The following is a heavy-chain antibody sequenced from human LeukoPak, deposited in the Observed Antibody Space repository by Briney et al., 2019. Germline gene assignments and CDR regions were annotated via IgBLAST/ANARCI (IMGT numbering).Heavy chain of an antibody. D-gene: IGHD3-3*01. CDR3: ARASRLVRFLEWLPAYFDY. Sequence: SETLSLTCTVSGGSISSYYWSWIRQPPGKGLEWIGYISYSGSTNYNPSLKSRVTISVDTSKKQFSLKLSSVTAADTAVYYCARASRLVRFLEWLPAYFDYWGQGTLVTVSS. J-gene: IGHJ4*02. V-gene: IGHV4-59*01. CDR1: GGSISSYY. CDR2: ISYSGST.